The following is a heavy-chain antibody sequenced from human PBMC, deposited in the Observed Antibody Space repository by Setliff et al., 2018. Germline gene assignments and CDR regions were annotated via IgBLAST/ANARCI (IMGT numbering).Heavy chain of an antibody. CDR3: ATRTFSVIPHSGLGLDYFYGMDV. J-gene: IGHJ6*02. CDR1: DYSITNNYY. V-gene: IGHV4-38-2*01. D-gene: IGHD2-21*01. Sequence: SETLSLTCAVSDYSITNNYYWGWIRQAPGKGLEWIGTAHQRGTTSYNPSLKGRVTISVDTSKNQFSLNLSSVTAADTAVYYCATRTFSVIPHSGLGLDYFYGMDVWGRGTTVTVSS. CDR2: AHQRGTT.